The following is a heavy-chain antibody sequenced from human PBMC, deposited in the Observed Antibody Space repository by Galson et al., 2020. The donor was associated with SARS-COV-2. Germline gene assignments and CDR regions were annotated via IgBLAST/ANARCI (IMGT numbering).Heavy chain of an antibody. CDR3: ARDLIKWVVNYYGMDV. Sequence: GGSLRLSCAASGFTFSSYWMSWVRQAPGKGLEWVANIKQDGREKYYVDSVKGRFTISRDNAKNSLYLQMNSLRAEDTAVYYCARDLIKWVVNYYGMDVWGQGTTVTVSS. CDR2: IKQDGREK. V-gene: IGHV3-7*01. D-gene: IGHD6-19*01. J-gene: IGHJ6*02. CDR1: GFTFSSYW.